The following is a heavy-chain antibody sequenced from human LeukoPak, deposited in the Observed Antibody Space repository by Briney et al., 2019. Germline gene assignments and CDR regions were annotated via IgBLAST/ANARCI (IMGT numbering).Heavy chain of an antibody. CDR3: AREGASSSWSAFDI. CDR1: GGTFSSYA. D-gene: IGHD6-13*01. Sequence: SVKVSCKASGGTFSSYAISWVRQAPGQGLEWMGMIYPRDGSTSYAQKFQGRVTMTTDTSTSTAYMELRSLRSDDTAVYYCAREGASSSWSAFDIWGQGTMVTVSS. J-gene: IGHJ3*02. CDR2: IYPRDGST. V-gene: IGHV1-69*04.